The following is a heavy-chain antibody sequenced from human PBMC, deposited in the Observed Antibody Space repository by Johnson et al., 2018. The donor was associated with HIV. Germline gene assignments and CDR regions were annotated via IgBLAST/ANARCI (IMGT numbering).Heavy chain of an antibody. CDR2: IGTAGDT. Sequence: VQLVESGGGLVQPGGSLRLSCAASGFTFSSYAMSWVRQAPGKGLEWVSTIGTAGDTYYPGSVKGRFTVSREDAKNSLYLQMNSLRAGDTALYYCARAVCRDTSCYNAFDIWGQGTVVTVSS. V-gene: IGHV3-13*01. D-gene: IGHD2-2*02. J-gene: IGHJ3*02. CDR1: GFTFSSYA. CDR3: ARAVCRDTSCYNAFDI.